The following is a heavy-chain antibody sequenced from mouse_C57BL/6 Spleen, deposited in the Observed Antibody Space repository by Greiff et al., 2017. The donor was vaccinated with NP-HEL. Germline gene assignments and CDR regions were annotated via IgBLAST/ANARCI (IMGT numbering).Heavy chain of an antibody. CDR3: ARGKEYYYAMDY. V-gene: IGHV1-55*01. J-gene: IGHJ4*01. CDR1: GYTFTSYW. Sequence: QVQLQQSGAELVKPGASVKMSCKASGYTFTSYWITWVKQRPGQGLEWIGDIYPGSGSTNYNEKFKSKATLTVDTSSSTAYMQLSSLTSEDSAVYYCARGKEYYYAMDYWGQGTSVTVSS. CDR2: IYPGSGST.